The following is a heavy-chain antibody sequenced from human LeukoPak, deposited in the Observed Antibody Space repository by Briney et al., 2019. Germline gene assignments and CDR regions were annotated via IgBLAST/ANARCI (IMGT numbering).Heavy chain of an antibody. CDR3: ARAASQYSSSWDRY. Sequence: ASVKVSCKASGYTFTSYDINWVRQATGQGLEWMGWMNPNSGDTGYAQKFQGRVTMTRNTSISTAYMELSSLRSEDTAVYHCARAASQYSSSWDRYWGQGTLVTVSS. J-gene: IGHJ4*02. CDR1: GYTFTSYD. CDR2: MNPNSGDT. V-gene: IGHV1-8*01. D-gene: IGHD6-13*01.